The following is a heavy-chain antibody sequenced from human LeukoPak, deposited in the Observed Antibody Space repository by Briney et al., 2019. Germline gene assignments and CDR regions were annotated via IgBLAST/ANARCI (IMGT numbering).Heavy chain of an antibody. CDR1: GYTLTELS. CDR2: FDPEDGET. J-gene: IGHJ4*02. V-gene: IGHV1-24*01. D-gene: IGHD1-26*01. CDR3: ATDHGEGSHFDY. Sequence: ASAKVSFKVSGYTLTELSMHWVRQAPGKGLEWMGGFDPEDGETIYAQKFQGRVTMTEDTSTDTAYMELSSLRSEDTAVYYCATDHGEGSHFDYWGQGNLFIVSS.